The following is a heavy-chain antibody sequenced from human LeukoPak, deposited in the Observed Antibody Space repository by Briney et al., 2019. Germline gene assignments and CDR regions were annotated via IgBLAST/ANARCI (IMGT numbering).Heavy chain of an antibody. CDR1: GYTFTGYY. D-gene: IGHD5-24*01. CDR3: ARDLTMATNQGGSYYFDY. V-gene: IGHV1-46*01. J-gene: IGHJ4*02. Sequence: ASVKVSCKASGYTFTGYYMHWVRQAPGQGLEWMGIINPSGGSTSYAQKFQGRVTMTRDTSTSTVYMELSSLRSEDTAVYYCARDLTMATNQGGSYYFDYWGQGTLVTVSS. CDR2: INPSGGST.